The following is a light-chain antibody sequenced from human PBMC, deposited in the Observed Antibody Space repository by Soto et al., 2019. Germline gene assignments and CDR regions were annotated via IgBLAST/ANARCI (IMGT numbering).Light chain of an antibody. V-gene: IGKV1-39*01. CDR3: QESYTTPAVS. Sequence: DIQMPQSPFSLPASLGPRVTITCRASQNIDNYLNWYQQKPGKAPKLLIYATSTLQSGVPSRFSGSGSGTEFTLTISSLQAEDFATYFCQESYTTPAVSFGGGNKVDIK. CDR1: QNIDNY. J-gene: IGKJ4*01. CDR2: ATS.